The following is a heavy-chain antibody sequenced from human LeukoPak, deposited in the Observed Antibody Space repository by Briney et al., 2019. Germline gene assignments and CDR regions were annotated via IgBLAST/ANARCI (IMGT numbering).Heavy chain of an antibody. Sequence: GGSLRLSCAVSGITFRSLWMNWVRQAPGQGLEWVSAISGSGGSTYYADSVKGRFTISRDNSKNTLYLQMNSLRAEDTAVYYCAKEVGYDSSGYDDYWGQGTLVTVSS. V-gene: IGHV3-23*01. J-gene: IGHJ4*02. CDR3: AKEVGYDSSGYDDY. CDR2: ISGSGGST. D-gene: IGHD3-22*01. CDR1: GITFRSLW.